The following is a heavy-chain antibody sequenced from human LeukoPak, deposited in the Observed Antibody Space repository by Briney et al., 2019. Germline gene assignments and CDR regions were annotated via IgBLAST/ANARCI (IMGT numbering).Heavy chain of an antibody. Sequence: ASXXXSCKASGGTFSSYAISWVRQAPGQGLEWMGRIIPIFGTANYAQKFQGRVTITTDESTSTAYMELSSLRSEDTAVYYCARDGETVTTSGSFMGYFDYWGQGTLVTVSS. V-gene: IGHV1-69*05. CDR2: IIPIFGTA. J-gene: IGHJ4*02. D-gene: IGHD4-17*01. CDR3: ARDGETVTTSGSFMGYFDY. CDR1: GGTFSSYA.